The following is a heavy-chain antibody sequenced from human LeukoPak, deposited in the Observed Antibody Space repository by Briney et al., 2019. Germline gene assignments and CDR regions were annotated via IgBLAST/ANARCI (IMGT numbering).Heavy chain of an antibody. Sequence: ASVKVSCKVSGYTLTELSMHWVRQAPGKGFEWMGRFDPADGETIYAQKFQGRVTITADESTSTAYMELSSLRSEDTAVYYCARGPGYCSGGSCYAYYFDYWGQGTLVTVSS. D-gene: IGHD2-15*01. V-gene: IGHV1-24*01. CDR2: FDPADGET. CDR1: GYTLTELS. CDR3: ARGPGYCSGGSCYAYYFDY. J-gene: IGHJ4*02.